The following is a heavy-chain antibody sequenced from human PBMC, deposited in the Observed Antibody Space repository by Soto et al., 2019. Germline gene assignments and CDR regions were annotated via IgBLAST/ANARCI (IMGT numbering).Heavy chain of an antibody. Sequence: SVKVSCKASGGTFSSYAISWVRQAPGQGLEWMGGIIPIFGTANYAQKFQGRVSMTTDTSTKTAYMELRNLRSDDTAHYYCARDLTIVPATHPRLENYGMDVWGQGTTVTVSS. CDR1: GGTFSSYA. CDR3: ARDLTIVPATHPRLENYGMDV. D-gene: IGHD2-2*01. V-gene: IGHV1-69*05. CDR2: IIPIFGTA. J-gene: IGHJ6*02.